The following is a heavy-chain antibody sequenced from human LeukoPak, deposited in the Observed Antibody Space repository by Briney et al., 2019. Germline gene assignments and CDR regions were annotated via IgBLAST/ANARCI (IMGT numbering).Heavy chain of an antibody. CDR3: ARVGMYYYDSSGYNAADY. Sequence: ASVKVSCKASGYTFTGYYMHGVRQAPGQGLEWMGWINPNSSGTNYAQKFQGRVTMTRDTSISTAYMELSRLRSDDTAVYYCARVGMYYYDSSGYNAADYWGQGTLVTVSS. D-gene: IGHD3-22*01. CDR2: INPNSSGT. V-gene: IGHV1-2*02. J-gene: IGHJ4*02. CDR1: GYTFTGYY.